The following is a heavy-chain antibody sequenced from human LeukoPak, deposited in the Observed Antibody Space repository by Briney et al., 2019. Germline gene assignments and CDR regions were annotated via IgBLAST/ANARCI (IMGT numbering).Heavy chain of an antibody. CDR3: ARVITMIVVVSNWFDP. J-gene: IGHJ5*02. CDR2: INHSGST. D-gene: IGHD3-22*01. V-gene: IGHV4-34*01. CDR1: GGSISSGGYS. Sequence: SETLSLTCAVSGGSISSGGYSWSWIRQPPGKGLEWIGEINHSGSTNYNPSLKSRVTISVDTSKNQFSLKLSSVTAADTAVYYCARVITMIVVVSNWFDPWGQGTLVTVSS.